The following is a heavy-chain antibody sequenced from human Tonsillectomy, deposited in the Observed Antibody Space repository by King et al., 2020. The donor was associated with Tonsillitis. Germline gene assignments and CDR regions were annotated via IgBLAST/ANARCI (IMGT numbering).Heavy chain of an antibody. CDR1: GFTSNSYT. Sequence: VQLVESGGGLVKPGGSLRLSCAASGFTSNSYTMIWVRQAPGKGLEWVSSIRSTNGNTYYAESVKGRFTISRDNAKNSLYLQMNSLRAEDTAVYYCAREEAATDAFDIWGQGTMVTVSS. CDR2: IRSTNGNT. V-gene: IGHV3-21*06. D-gene: IGHD2-15*01. J-gene: IGHJ3*02. CDR3: AREEAATDAFDI.